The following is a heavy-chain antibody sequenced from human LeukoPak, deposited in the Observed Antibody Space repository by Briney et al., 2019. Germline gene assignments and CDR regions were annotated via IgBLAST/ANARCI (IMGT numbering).Heavy chain of an antibody. V-gene: IGHV3-64*01. CDR3: AREETGSYAY. J-gene: IGHJ4*02. CDR2: ISSNGGST. CDR1: GFTFSRYA. D-gene: IGHD1-26*01. Sequence: GGSLRLPCAASGFTFSRYAMHWVRQAPGKGLEYVSAISSNGGSTYYANSVKGSFTISRDNSKNTLYLKMGSLRAEDMAVYYGAREETGSYAYWGQGTLVTVSS.